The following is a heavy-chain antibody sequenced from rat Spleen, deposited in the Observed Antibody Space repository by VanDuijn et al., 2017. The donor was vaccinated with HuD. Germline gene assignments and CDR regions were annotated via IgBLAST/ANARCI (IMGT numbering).Heavy chain of an antibody. J-gene: IGHJ2*01. V-gene: IGHV5S14*01. D-gene: IGHD1-9*01. CDR3: ARQGPYYGYTYGYFDY. CDR1: GFTFSNYG. Sequence: EVQLVESGGGLVQPGRSLKLSCAASGFTFSNYGMAWVRQTPTKGLEWVASISTGGGNTYYRDSVKGRFTNSRDNAKNTQYLQMDSLRSEDTATYYCARQGPYYGYTYGYFDYWGQGVMVTVSS. CDR2: ISTGGGNT.